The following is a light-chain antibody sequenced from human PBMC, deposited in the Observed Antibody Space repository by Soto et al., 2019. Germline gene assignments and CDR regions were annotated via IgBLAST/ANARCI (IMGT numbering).Light chain of an antibody. CDR1: SSDVGNYNL. Sequence: QSVLTQPASVSGSPGQSITISCTGTSSDVGNYNLVSWYQHHPGTAPKLMVYEVTKRPSGVSSRCSGSKSGNTASLTISGLLGEDEADYYCCSAANRRSAVVFGGGTKLTVL. CDR2: EVT. V-gene: IGLV2-23*02. CDR3: CSAANRRSAVV. J-gene: IGLJ2*01.